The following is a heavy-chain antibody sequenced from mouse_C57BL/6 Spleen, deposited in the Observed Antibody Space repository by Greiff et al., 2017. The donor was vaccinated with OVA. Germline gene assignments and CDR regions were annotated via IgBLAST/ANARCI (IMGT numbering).Heavy chain of an antibody. J-gene: IGHJ2*01. V-gene: IGHV1-69*01. CDR2: IDPSDSYT. Sequence: VQLQQPGAELVMPGASVKLSCKASGYTFTSYWMHWVKQRPGQGLEWIGEIDPSDSYTNYNQKFQGKSTLTVDKSSSTAYMQLSSLTSEDSAVYYCARNGGYGSRGNYFDYWGQGTTLTVSS. D-gene: IGHD1-1*01. CDR1: GYTFTSYW. CDR3: ARNGGYGSRGNYFDY.